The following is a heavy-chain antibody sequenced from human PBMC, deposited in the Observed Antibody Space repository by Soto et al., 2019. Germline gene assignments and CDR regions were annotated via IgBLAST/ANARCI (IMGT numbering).Heavy chain of an antibody. CDR1: GFSLSNSGVG. D-gene: IGHD4-17*01. CDR3: APCTLHDYGDYDPGTSHVFDS. J-gene: IGHJ4*02. Sequence: QITLKESGPSPVKPTQTLTVTCTFSGFSLSNSGVGVAWIRQPPGKALEWLALIYGDNDKRYSPSLKTRLTITKDTSKNQVVLTMTNMHPVDTATYYCAPCTLHDYGDYDPGTSHVFDSWGQGTLVTVSS. CDR2: IYGDNDK. V-gene: IGHV2-5*02.